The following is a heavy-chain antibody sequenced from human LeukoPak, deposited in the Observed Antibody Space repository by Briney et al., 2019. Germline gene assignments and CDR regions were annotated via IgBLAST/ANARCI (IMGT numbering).Heavy chain of an antibody. CDR3: ARVPRSGSSPDY. CDR2: LIPIFGTA. D-gene: IGHD1-26*01. J-gene: IGHJ4*02. CDR1: GGTFSSYA. V-gene: IGHV1-69*05. Sequence: ASVKVSCKASGGTFSSYAISWVRQAPGQGLEWMGGLIPIFGTANYAQKFQGRVTITTDESTSTAYMELSSLRSEDTAVYYCARVPRSGSSPDYWGQGTLVTVSS.